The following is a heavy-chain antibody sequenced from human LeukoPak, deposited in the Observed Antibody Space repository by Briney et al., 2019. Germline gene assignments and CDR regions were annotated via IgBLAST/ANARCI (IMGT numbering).Heavy chain of an antibody. V-gene: IGHV3-23*01. J-gene: IGHJ4*02. D-gene: IGHD3-10*01. Sequence: PGGSLRLSCAVSGLTFSNSAMSWVRQAPGKGLEWVSAISVGSDVIYYADSVKGRFTISRDNSKNTLYLQMNSLRAEDTAVYYCAKDRELLWFGETPENGASDYWGQGTLVTVSS. CDR3: AKDRELLWFGETPENGASDY. CDR2: ISVGSDVI. CDR1: GLTFSNSA.